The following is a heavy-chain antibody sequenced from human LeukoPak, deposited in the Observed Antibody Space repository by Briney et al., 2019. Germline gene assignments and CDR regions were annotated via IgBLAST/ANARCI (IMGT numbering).Heavy chain of an antibody. J-gene: IGHJ4*02. D-gene: IGHD3-3*02. CDR3: ARPSNFGIYYFDY. CDR1: GGSISSYY. CDR2: IYYSGST. Sequence: SSETLSLTCTVSGGSISSYYWSWIRQPPGKGLEFIGYIYYSGSTNYNPSLKNRVTISVDTSKTQFSLKLSSVTAADAAVYYCARPSNFGIYYFDYWGQGTLVTVSS. V-gene: IGHV4-59*01.